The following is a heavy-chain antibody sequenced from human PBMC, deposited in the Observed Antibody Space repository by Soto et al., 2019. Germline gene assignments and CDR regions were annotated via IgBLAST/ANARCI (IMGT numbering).Heavy chain of an antibody. D-gene: IGHD3-22*01. Sequence: LRLSCAASGFTVSSNYMSWVRQAPGKGLEWVSVIYSGGSTYYADSVKGRFTISRDNSKNTLYLQMNSLRAEDTAVYYCASISSGYSENSYFDYWGQGTLVTVSS. V-gene: IGHV3-53*01. CDR2: IYSGGST. CDR3: ASISSGYSENSYFDY. J-gene: IGHJ4*02. CDR1: GFTVSSNY.